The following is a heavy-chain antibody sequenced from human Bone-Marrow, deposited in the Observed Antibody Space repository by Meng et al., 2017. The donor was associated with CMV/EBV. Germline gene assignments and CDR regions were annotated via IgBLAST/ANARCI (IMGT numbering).Heavy chain of an antibody. CDR2: INEDGSRT. D-gene: IGHD2-2*01. J-gene: IGHJ4*02. V-gene: IGHV3-74*01. CDR3: ARVGTVWGAPSLYQLLSFDY. CDR1: GFNLRRYW. Sequence: GGSLRLSCAASGFNLRRYWMHWVRQAPGKGLVWVSRINEDGSRTDYADSVKGRFTISRDNAKNTLYLQMNSLRAEDTAVYYCARVGTVWGAPSLYQLLSFDYWGQGTLVTVSS.